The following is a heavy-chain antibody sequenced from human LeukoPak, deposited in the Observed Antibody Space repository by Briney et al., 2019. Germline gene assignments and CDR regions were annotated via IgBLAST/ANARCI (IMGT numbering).Heavy chain of an antibody. CDR2: IYHDGST. CDR3: AKAKSGWPTNFEY. J-gene: IGHJ4*02. CDR1: GGSISSYNW. Sequence: PETLSLTCAVSGGSISSYNWWSWVRQPPGKGLEWIGEIYHDGSTNSNPSLRSRVTISIDKSQNQFSLNLTSVTAADTAMYYCAKAKSGWPTNFEYWGQGTLVTVSS. V-gene: IGHV4-4*03. D-gene: IGHD6-19*01.